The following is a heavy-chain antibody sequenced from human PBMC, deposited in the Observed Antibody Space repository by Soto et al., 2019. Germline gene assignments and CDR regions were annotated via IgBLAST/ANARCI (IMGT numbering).Heavy chain of an antibody. J-gene: IGHJ2*01. Sequence: QVQLVESGGGVVQPGRSLRLSCAASGFTFSSYGMHWVRQAPGKGLEWVAVIWHDGSNKYYADSVKGRFTISRDNSKNTLYLQMNSLRDEDTYVYYCARDKYYYDSSGYYLNWYFDLWGRGTLVTLSS. V-gene: IGHV3-33*01. CDR3: ARDKYYYDSSGYYLNWYFDL. CDR1: GFTFSSYG. D-gene: IGHD3-22*01. CDR2: IWHDGSNK.